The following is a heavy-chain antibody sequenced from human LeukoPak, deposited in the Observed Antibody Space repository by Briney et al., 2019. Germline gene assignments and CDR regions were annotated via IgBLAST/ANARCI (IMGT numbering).Heavy chain of an antibody. V-gene: IGHV4-59*01. D-gene: IGHD5-18*01. CDR3: ARGLLTGGYDN. CDR2: IYYTGST. J-gene: IGHJ4*02. CDR1: GGSISPYY. Sequence: SETLSLTCTVSGGSISPYYWRWIRQPPGKGLEWIGYIYYTGSTDYNPSLKSPVTISVDTSKNQFSLELRSVTAADTAVYYCARGLLTGGYDNWGQGTLVTVSS.